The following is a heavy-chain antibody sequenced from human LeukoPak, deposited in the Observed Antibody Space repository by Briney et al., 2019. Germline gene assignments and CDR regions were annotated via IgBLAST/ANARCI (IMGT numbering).Heavy chain of an antibody. CDR2: IIPILNVA. CDR1: GGSFNSYV. Sequence: GASVKVSCKASGGSFNSYVITWVRQAPGQGLEWMGRIIPILNVANFAQEFQGRVTITADKSTNTAHMELSGLRSEDTAVYYCTREGVYSPDGSGYHRDAFDIWGRGTVVTVSS. V-gene: IGHV1-69*04. D-gene: IGHD3-22*01. CDR3: TREGVYSPDGSGYHRDAFDI. J-gene: IGHJ3*02.